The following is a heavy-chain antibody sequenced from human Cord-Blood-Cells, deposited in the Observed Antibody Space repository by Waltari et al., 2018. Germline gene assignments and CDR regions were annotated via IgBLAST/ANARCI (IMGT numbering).Heavy chain of an antibody. CDR2: INPNSGGT. CDR1: GYTFTGYY. V-gene: IGHV1-2*02. Sequence: QVQLVQSGAEVKKPGASVKVSCKASGYTFTGYYMHWVRQAPGQGLEWMGWINPNSGGTNYAQKVQGRVTMTRDTSISTAYMELSRLRSDDTAVYYCARDPSLGIGAFDIWGQGTMVTVSS. CDR3: ARDPSLGIGAFDI. D-gene: IGHD7-27*01. J-gene: IGHJ3*02.